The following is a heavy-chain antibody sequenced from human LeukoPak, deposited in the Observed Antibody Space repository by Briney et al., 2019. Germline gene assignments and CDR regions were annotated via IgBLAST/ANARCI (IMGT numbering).Heavy chain of an antibody. CDR2: VSGSGSTV. Sequence: GGSLRLSCAASGFTFSDHIMNWVRQLPGKRLEWVAYVSGSGSTVYYADSVKGRFTISRDNGKSSLYLQMNSLRVEDTALYYCVRQFASWGQGTLVTVSS. CDR1: GFTFSDHI. CDR3: VRQFAS. J-gene: IGHJ4*02. V-gene: IGHV3-48*01.